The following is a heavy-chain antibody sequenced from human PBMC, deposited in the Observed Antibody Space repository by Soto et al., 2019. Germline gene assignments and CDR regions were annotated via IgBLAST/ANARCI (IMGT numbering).Heavy chain of an antibody. CDR1: GGSISSSY. J-gene: IGHJ2*01. CDR2: VFYSGNT. CDR3: AREGYCSCSSGYALGWHFDL. V-gene: IGHV4-59*01. D-gene: IGHD2-2*01. Sequence: QVQLQESGPGLVKPSETLSLTCTVSGGSISSSYWSWIRQPPGKGLEWMGYVFYSGNTNYNPSLKSRITISIDTAKTQFSLKLSSVTAADTAVYHCAREGYCSCSSGYALGWHFDLRGRGPLVTVSS.